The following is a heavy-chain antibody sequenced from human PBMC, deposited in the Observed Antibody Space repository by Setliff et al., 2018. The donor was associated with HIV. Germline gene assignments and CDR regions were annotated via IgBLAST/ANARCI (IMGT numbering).Heavy chain of an antibody. CDR3: ARGGDFWNGFHGRALPS. CDR2: IYHSGST. Sequence: SETLSLTCAVSGGSISSDKWWTWVRQSPGKGLEWIGEIYHSGSTNYNPSLKSRVTISVDKSKSQFSLKVTYVTAADTAVYFCARGGDFWNGFHGRALPSWGQGTLVTVSS. D-gene: IGHD3-3*01. J-gene: IGHJ4*02. V-gene: IGHV4-4*02. CDR1: GGSISSDKW.